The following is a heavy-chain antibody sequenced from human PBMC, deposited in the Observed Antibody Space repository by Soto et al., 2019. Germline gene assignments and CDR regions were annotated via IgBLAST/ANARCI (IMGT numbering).Heavy chain of an antibody. CDR3: LRNYSGGFDF. J-gene: IGHJ5*01. CDR2: ISYDGTSE. CDR1: GFTFSSYP. D-gene: IGHD3-10*01. V-gene: IGHV3-30-3*01. Sequence: QVQLVESGGGVVQPGRSLRLSCAASGFTFSSYPIHWVRQAPGKGLEWVGSISYDGTSEDFADSLRGRFTLSRDNSKNMLWLKMNSLRREAAAVYFSLRNYSGGFDFGGQGPVVTVSS.